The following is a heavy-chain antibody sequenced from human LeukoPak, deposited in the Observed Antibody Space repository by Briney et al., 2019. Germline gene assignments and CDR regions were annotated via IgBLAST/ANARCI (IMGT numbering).Heavy chain of an antibody. J-gene: IGHJ4*02. CDR3: ARHRLGGSYFDY. CDR1: GYTFTSYD. Sequence: ASVKVSCKASGYTFTSYDINWVRQAPGQGLEWMGRIIPILGIANYAQKFQGRVTITADKSTSTAYMELSSLRSEDTAVCYCARHRLGGSYFDYWGQGTLVTVSS. CDR2: IIPILGIA. D-gene: IGHD1-26*01. V-gene: IGHV1-69*04.